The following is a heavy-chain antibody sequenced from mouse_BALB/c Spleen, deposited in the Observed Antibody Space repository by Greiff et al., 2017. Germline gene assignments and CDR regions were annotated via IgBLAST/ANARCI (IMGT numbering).Heavy chain of an antibody. CDR3: ARRGFDY. Sequence: VKLVESGAELAKPGASVKMSCKASGYTFTSYWMHWVKQRPGQGLEWIGYINPSTGYTEYKQKFKDKATLTADKSSSTAYMQLSSLTSEDSAVYYCARRGFDYWGQGTTLTVSS. J-gene: IGHJ2*01. V-gene: IGHV1-7*01. CDR1: GYTFTSYW. CDR2: INPSTGYT.